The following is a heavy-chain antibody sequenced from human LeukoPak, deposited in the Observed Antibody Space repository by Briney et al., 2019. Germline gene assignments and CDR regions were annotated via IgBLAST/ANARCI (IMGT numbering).Heavy chain of an antibody. Sequence: GGSLRLSCAASGFTFSNAWMTWVRQAPGKGLEWVGRINSKTDGGTTDYAAPVKGRFTISRDDSKNTLYLQMNSLKTEDTAVYYCTTGCCSSTSFSSAWANWFDPWGQGTLVTVSS. V-gene: IGHV3-15*01. J-gene: IGHJ5*02. CDR3: TTGCCSSTSFSSAWANWFDP. D-gene: IGHD2-2*01. CDR1: GFTFSNAW. CDR2: INSKTDGGTT.